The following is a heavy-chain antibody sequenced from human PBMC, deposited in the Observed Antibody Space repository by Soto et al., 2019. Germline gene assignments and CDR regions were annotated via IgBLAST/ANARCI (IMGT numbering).Heavy chain of an antibody. CDR2: MNPNSGNT. Sequence: ASVKVSCKASGYTFTSYDINWVRQATGQGLEWMGWMNPNSGNTGYAQKFQGRVTMTRNTSISTAYMELSSLRSEDTAVYYCARGIEYSSGWYWFDPWGQGTLVTVSS. CDR1: GYTFTSYD. V-gene: IGHV1-8*01. J-gene: IGHJ5*02. CDR3: ARGIEYSSGWYWFDP. D-gene: IGHD6-19*01.